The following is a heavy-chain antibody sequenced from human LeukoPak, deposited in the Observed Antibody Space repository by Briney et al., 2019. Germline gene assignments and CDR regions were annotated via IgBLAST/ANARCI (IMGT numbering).Heavy chain of an antibody. D-gene: IGHD6-19*01. V-gene: IGHV1-2*02. CDR3: AKDRVAVAPTPYYFDY. J-gene: IGHJ4*02. CDR2: INPNSGGT. Sequence: ASVKVYCKASGYTFTGYYMHWVRQAPGQGLEWMGWINPNSGGTNYAQKFQGRVTMTRDTSISTAYMEVSRLRSDDTAVYYCAKDRVAVAPTPYYFDYWGQGTLVTVSS. CDR1: GYTFTGYY.